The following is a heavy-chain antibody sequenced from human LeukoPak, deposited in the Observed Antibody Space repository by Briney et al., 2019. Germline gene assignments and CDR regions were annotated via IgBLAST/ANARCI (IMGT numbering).Heavy chain of an antibody. CDR3: ARGRSSTNYYYYYMDG. J-gene: IGHJ6*03. V-gene: IGHV1-8*03. D-gene: IGHD2-2*01. CDR2: MNPNSGNT. CDR1: GYTFTSYD. Sequence: ASVKVSCKASGYTFTSYDINWVRQATGQGLEWMGWMNPNSGNTGYAQKFQGRVTITRNTSISTAYMELSSLRSEDTAVYYCARGRSSTNYYYYYMDGWGKGNPVTVSS.